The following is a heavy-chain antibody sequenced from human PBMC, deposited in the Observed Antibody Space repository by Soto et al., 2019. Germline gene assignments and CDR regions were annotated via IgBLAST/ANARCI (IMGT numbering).Heavy chain of an antibody. CDR2: IYYSGST. CDR3: ARGYSYGSWFEP. V-gene: IGHV4-31*03. D-gene: IGHD5-18*01. CDR1: GGSISSGGYY. J-gene: IGHJ5*02. Sequence: KPXASLSLTCTVSGGSISSGGYYWSWIRQHPGKGLEWIGYIYYSGSTYYNPSLKSRVTISVDTSKNQFSLKLSSVTAADTAVYYCARGYSYGSWFEPWGQGTLVTGSS.